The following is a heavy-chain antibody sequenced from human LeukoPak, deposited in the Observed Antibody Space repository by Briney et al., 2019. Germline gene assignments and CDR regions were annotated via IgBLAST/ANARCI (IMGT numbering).Heavy chain of an antibody. Sequence: ASVKVSCKVSGYTLTELSMHWVRQAPGKGLEWMGGFDPEDGETIYAQKFQGRVTMTEDTSTDTAYMELSSLRSEDTAVYYCARAPGYSYGPGPLDYWGQGTLVTVSS. CDR1: GYTLTELS. D-gene: IGHD5-18*01. J-gene: IGHJ4*02. CDR2: FDPEDGET. CDR3: ARAPGYSYGPGPLDY. V-gene: IGHV1-24*01.